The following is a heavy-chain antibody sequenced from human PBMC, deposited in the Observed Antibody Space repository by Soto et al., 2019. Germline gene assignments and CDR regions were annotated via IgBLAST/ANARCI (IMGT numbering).Heavy chain of an antibody. Sequence: ASVKVSCKASGYTFTIYGISWVRQAPGQGLEWMGWINPNSGGTNYAQKFQGRVTMTRDTSISTAYMELSRLRSDDTAVYYCARELTLLPPHYCCYYGMDVWGQGNTVTVS. V-gene: IGHV1-2*02. D-gene: IGHD1-20*01. CDR2: INPNSGGT. CDR1: GYTFTIYG. CDR3: ARELTLLPPHYCCYYGMDV. J-gene: IGHJ6*02.